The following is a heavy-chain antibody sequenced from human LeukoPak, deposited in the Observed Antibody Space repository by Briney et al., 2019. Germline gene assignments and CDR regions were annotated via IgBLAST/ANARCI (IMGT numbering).Heavy chain of an antibody. J-gene: IGHJ4*02. CDR1: GFTFSSYS. V-gene: IGHV3-21*04. CDR2: ISSSSSYI. CDR3: GRDLDWGAFDH. D-gene: IGHD3-9*01. Sequence: PGGSLRLSCAASGFTFSSYSMNWVRQAPGKGLEWVSSISSSSSYIYYADSVKGRFTISRDNAKNSLYLQMNSLRAEDTAVYCGRDLDWGAFDHWGQGTLVTVSS.